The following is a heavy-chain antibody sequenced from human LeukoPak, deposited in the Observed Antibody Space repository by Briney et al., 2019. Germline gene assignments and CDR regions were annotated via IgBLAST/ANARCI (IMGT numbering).Heavy chain of an antibody. CDR3: VGHITPNSLRRRYYFDY. J-gene: IGHJ4*02. Sequence: PSETLSLTCTVSGGSISSYYWSWIRQPPGKGLEWIGYIYYSGSTNYNPSLKSRVTISVDTSKNQFSLKLSSVTAADTAVYYCVGHITPNSLRRRYYFDYWGQGTLVTVSS. D-gene: IGHD2/OR15-2a*01. CDR1: GGSISSYY. V-gene: IGHV4-59*01. CDR2: IYYSGST.